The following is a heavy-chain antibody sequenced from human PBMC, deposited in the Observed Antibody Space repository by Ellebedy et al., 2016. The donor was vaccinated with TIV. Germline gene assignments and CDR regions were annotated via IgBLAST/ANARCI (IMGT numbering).Heavy chain of an antibody. V-gene: IGHV3-23*01. Sequence: GESLKISXAASGFSLSNSFMSWIRQAPGKGLEWVSTLTADGRRTYFADSVKGRFTISRDNSKNTVYLQMNSLRSEDTAVYYCRPGHYSDAWGQGTLVTVSS. CDR2: LTADGRRT. CDR1: GFSLSNSF. CDR3: RPGHYSDA. J-gene: IGHJ4*02.